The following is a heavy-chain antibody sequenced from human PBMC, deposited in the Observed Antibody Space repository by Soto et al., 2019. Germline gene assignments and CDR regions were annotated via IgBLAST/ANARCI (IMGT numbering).Heavy chain of an antibody. J-gene: IGHJ6*02. CDR1: GFTFTSNP. D-gene: IGHD6-13*01. CDR2: VSYDGSNK. V-gene: IGHV3-30-3*01. Sequence: QVQLVESGGGVVQPGRSLRLSCAASGFTFTSNPMHWVRQAPGKGLEWVAVVSYDGSNKYYADSVKGRFTISRDNSKNTSSLQMNSLRAEDTAVYYCARDPNPAAAAYYDPYGMDVWGQGTTVTVSS. CDR3: ARDPNPAAAAYYDPYGMDV.